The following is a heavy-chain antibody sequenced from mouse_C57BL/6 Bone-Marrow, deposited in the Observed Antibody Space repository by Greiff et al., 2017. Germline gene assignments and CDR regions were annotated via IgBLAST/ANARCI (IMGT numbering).Heavy chain of an antibody. J-gene: IGHJ3*01. CDR2: IDPSDSYT. Sequence: VQLQQPGAELVMPGASVKLSCKASGYTFTSYWMHWVKQRPGQGLEWIGEIDPSDSYTNYNQKFKGKSTLTVDKSSSTAYMQLSSLTSEDSAVYYCARGSSGYPWFAYWGQGTLVTVSA. D-gene: IGHD3-2*02. V-gene: IGHV1-69*01. CDR1: GYTFTSYW. CDR3: ARGSSGYPWFAY.